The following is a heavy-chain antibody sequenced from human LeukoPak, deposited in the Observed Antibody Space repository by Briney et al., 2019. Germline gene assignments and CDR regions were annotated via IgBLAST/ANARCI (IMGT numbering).Heavy chain of an antibody. J-gene: IGHJ4*02. CDR2: IYYSGST. Sequence: SETLSLTCTVSGGSISTYYWNWIRQPAGKGLEWIGYIYYSGSTNYNPSLKSRVTISVGTSKNQFSLKLSSVTAADTAVYYCARVGTMAGYFDYWGQGTLVTVSS. V-gene: IGHV4-59*01. CDR3: ARVGTMAGYFDY. CDR1: GGSISTYY. D-gene: IGHD1-14*01.